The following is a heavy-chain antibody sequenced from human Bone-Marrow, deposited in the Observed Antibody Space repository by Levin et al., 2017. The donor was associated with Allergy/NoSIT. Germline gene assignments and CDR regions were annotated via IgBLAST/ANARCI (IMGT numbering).Heavy chain of an antibody. CDR1: GFTFSSYA. Sequence: PGGSLRLSCAASGFTFSSYAMHWVRQAPGEGLEWVAVISYDGSIIYYGDSVKGRFTISRDNSKNTLYLQMNSLRADDTAMYYCATDGPSPGLVRGVIYYWGQGTLVTVSS. CDR3: ATDGPSPGLVRGVIYY. D-gene: IGHD3-10*01. CDR2: ISYDGSII. J-gene: IGHJ4*02. V-gene: IGHV3-30-3*01.